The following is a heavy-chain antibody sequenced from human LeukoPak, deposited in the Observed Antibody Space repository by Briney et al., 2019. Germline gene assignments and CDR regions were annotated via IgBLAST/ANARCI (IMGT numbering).Heavy chain of an antibody. CDR3: ARGYDSSGYDAFDI. Sequence: PSETLSLTCTVSGGSISSYYWSWIRQPPGKGLEWIGYIYYSGSTNYNPSLKGRVTISVDTSKNQLSLKLSSVTAADTAVYYCARGYDSSGYDAFDIWGQGTMVTVSS. CDR1: GGSISSYY. CDR2: IYYSGST. J-gene: IGHJ3*02. V-gene: IGHV4-59*08. D-gene: IGHD3-22*01.